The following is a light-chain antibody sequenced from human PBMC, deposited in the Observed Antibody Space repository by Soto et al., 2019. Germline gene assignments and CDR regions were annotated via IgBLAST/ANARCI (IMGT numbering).Light chain of an antibody. CDR2: GVS. V-gene: IGLV2-8*01. CDR3: CSFAGGNTYV. CDR1: SRDVGGYNS. J-gene: IGLJ1*01. Sequence: QSVLTQPPSASGSPGQSVTISCTGTSRDVGGYNSVSWYQQHPGKAPQLIIYGVSQRPSGVPDRFSGSKSGNTASLTVSGLQADDEADYFCCSFAGGNTYVFGGGTKLTVL.